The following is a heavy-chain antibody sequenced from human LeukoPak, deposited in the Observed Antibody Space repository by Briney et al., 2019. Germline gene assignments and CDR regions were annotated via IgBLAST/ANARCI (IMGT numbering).Heavy chain of an antibody. CDR2: INPNSGGT. D-gene: IGHD2-21*01. V-gene: IGHV1-2*02. Sequence: GAAVKVSCKTSGYSFTDYYMHWVRQAPGQGLEWMGWINPNSGGTSSAQKFQGRVTMTRDTSISTVYMEVSWLTSDDTAIYYCARADRLHGGRYLIGPWGQGTLVTVSS. CDR1: GYSFTDYY. CDR3: ARADRLHGGRYLIGP. J-gene: IGHJ5*02.